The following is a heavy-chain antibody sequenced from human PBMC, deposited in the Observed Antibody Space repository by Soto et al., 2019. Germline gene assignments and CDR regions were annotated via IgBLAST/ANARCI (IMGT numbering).Heavy chain of an antibody. D-gene: IGHD1-1*01. CDR2: IYRGGIT. CDR1: GYSISSGLY. J-gene: IGHJ5*02. Sequence: SETLSLTCAVSGYSISSGLYWGWIWQPPGKGLEWIGTIYRGGITYYNPSLKSRVTISIDTSKNHFSLRLSSVTATDTAVYFCAIGNPDWFDPWGQETLVTVSS. V-gene: IGHV4-38-2*01. CDR3: AIGNPDWFDP.